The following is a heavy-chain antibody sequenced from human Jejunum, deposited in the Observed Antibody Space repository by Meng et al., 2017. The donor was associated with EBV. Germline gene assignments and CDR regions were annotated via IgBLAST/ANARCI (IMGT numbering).Heavy chain of an antibody. D-gene: IGHD4-11*01. CDR1: GDSTSSSHW. CDR2: MHPGGST. CDR3: AKSNDYSLNS. Sequence: QVQVTGAGPGLVKPSGTLSFTCAASGDSTSSSHWWSWVRQPPGKGLEWIGEMHPGGSTNYNPSLKSRVTISVDNSKNQFSLKLTSVTAADTAVYYCAKSNDYSLNSWGQGTLVTVSS. J-gene: IGHJ4*02. V-gene: IGHV4-4*02.